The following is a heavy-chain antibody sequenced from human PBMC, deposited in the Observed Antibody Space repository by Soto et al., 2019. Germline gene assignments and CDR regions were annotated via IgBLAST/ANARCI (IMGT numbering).Heavy chain of an antibody. V-gene: IGHV1-2*04. Sequence: ASVKVSCKASGYTFTGYYMHWVRQAPGQGLEWMGWINPNSGGTNYAQKFQGWVTMTRDTSISTAYMELSRLRSDDTAVYYCARDGGYSSGWRNNWFDPWGQGTLVTVSS. D-gene: IGHD6-19*01. J-gene: IGHJ5*02. CDR1: GYTFTGYY. CDR3: ARDGGYSSGWRNNWFDP. CDR2: INPNSGGT.